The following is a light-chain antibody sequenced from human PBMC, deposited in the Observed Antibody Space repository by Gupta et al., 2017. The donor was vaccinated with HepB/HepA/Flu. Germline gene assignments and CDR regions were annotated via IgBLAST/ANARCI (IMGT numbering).Light chain of an antibody. Sequence: EIVLTQSPGTLSLSPGERATLSCRASQSVSSSYLAWYQQKPGQAPRLLIYGASSRATGIPDRFSGSGSGTEFTLTISRLEPEDFAVYYCQHEGSSPRTFGQATKVEIK. CDR2: GAS. V-gene: IGKV3-20*01. J-gene: IGKJ1*01. CDR1: QSVSSSY. CDR3: QHEGSSPRT.